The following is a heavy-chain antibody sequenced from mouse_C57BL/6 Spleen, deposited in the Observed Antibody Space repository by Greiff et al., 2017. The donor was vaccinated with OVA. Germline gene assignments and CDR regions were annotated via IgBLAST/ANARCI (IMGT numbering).Heavy chain of an antibody. J-gene: IGHJ3*01. CDR1: GFTFSSYA. CDR3: ARDGLTGTEAWFAY. Sequence: DVMLVESGGGLVKPGGSLKLSCAASGFTFSSYAMSWVRQTPEKRLEWVATISDGGSYTYYPDNVKGRFTISRDNAKNNLYLQMSHLKSEDTAMYYCARDGLTGTEAWFAYWGQGTLVTVSA. V-gene: IGHV5-4*01. D-gene: IGHD4-1*01. CDR2: ISDGGSYT.